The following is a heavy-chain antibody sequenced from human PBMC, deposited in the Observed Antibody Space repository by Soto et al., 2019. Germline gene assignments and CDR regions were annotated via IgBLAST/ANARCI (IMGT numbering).Heavy chain of an antibody. Sequence: VGSLRLSCAASGFSFSHYWMHWVRQAPGKGLVWVSRISPDGRTTTYADSAKGRFTISRDNAKSTLYLQMNSLTVEDGAVYYCADSWLPTSYWGPGTLVTVSS. CDR3: ADSWLPTSY. CDR2: ISPDGRTT. J-gene: IGHJ4*02. D-gene: IGHD3-10*01. CDR1: GFSFSHYW. V-gene: IGHV3-74*01.